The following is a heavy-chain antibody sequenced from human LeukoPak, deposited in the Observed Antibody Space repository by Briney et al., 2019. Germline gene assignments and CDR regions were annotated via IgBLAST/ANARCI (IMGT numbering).Heavy chain of an antibody. D-gene: IGHD3-9*01. Sequence: SGGSLRLSCAASGFTFSSYAMNWVRQAPGKGLEWVSSISSSSSYIYYADSVKGRFTIYRDNAKNSLYLQMNSLRAEDTAVYYCAGEYYDILTGYYNFDYWGQGTLVTVSS. J-gene: IGHJ4*02. CDR2: ISSSSSYI. CDR3: AGEYYDILTGYYNFDY. V-gene: IGHV3-21*01. CDR1: GFTFSSYA.